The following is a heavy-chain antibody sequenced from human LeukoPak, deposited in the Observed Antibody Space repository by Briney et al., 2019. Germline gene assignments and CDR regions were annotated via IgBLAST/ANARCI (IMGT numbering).Heavy chain of an antibody. CDR3: ARAPNPDFFDD. CDR1: SGSIRTSY. J-gene: IGHJ4*02. CDR2: IYYSGST. V-gene: IGHV4-59*01. D-gene: IGHD2-8*01. Sequence: SETLSLTCTVSSGSIRTSYCSWIRQPPGKGLEWIGYIYYSGSTNYNPSLKSRVTISVDTSRNQFSLKLSSVTAANTAVYYCARAPNPDFFDDWGQGTLVTVSS.